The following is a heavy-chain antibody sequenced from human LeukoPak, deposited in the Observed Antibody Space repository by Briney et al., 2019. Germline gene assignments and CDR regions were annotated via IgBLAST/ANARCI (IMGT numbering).Heavy chain of an antibody. V-gene: IGHV3-21*01. CDR1: GFTVSSDS. CDR3: AREHSGYDFPGRDYYYMDV. J-gene: IGHJ6*03. CDR2: ISSSSRSYI. Sequence: GGSLRLSCTVSGFTVSSDSMSWVRQAPGKGLEWVSSISSSSRSYIYYADSVKGRFTISRDNAKNSLYLQMNSLRAEDTAVYYCAREHSGYDFPGRDYYYMDVWGKGTTVTVSS. D-gene: IGHD5-12*01.